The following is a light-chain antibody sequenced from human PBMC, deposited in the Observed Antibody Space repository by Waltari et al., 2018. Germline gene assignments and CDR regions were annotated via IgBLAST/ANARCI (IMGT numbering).Light chain of an antibody. Sequence: QLVLTQSPPASASLGDSAKLTSTLRSGHSTNIIAWLQQQPTKDPRHLLKVNSDGSHTKGDDIPDRFSGSSSGAERYLTISSLQSEDEADYYCQTGGHGTWVFGGVTKLTVL. V-gene: IGLV4-69*01. CDR2: VNSDGSH. CDR3: QTGGHGTWV. CDR1: SGHSTNI. J-gene: IGLJ3*02.